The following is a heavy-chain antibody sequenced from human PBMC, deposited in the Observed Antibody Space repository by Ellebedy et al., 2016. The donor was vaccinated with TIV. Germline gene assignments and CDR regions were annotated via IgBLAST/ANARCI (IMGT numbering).Heavy chain of an antibody. CDR1: GGTFSSYA. CDR3: GECRGGSCQHSSFES. D-gene: IGHD2-15*01. Sequence: AASVKVSCKASGGTFSSYAISWVRQAPGPGLEWMGRIIPILGIANYAQKFQGRVTITADKSTSTAYMELSSLRSEDTAVYYCGECRGGSCQHSSFESWGQGTLVTVSS. V-gene: IGHV1-69*04. J-gene: IGHJ4*02. CDR2: IIPILGIA.